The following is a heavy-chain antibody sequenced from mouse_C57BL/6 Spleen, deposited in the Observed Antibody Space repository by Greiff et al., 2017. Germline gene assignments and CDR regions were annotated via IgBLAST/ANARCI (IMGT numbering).Heavy chain of an antibody. V-gene: IGHV1-64*01. J-gene: IGHJ2*01. Sequence: QVQLQQPGAELVKPGASVKLSCKASGYTFTSYWMHWVKQRPGQGLEWIGMIHPNSGSTNYNEKFKSEATLTVDKSSSTAYMQLSSLTSEDSAVYYCARWDGNSYYWGQGTTLTVSS. D-gene: IGHD2-1*01. CDR1: GYTFTSYW. CDR2: IHPNSGST. CDR3: ARWDGNSYY.